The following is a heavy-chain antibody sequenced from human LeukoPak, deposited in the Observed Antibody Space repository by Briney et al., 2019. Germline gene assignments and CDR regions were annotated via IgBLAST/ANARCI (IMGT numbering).Heavy chain of an antibody. J-gene: IGHJ6*03. CDR1: GFTFSSYW. Sequence: PGGSLRLSCAASGFTFSSYWMNWVRQAPGKGLEWVANIKQDGSEKYYVDSVKGRFTISRDNAKNSLYLQMNSLRAEDTAVYYCARESRGYDILTGKYHRGYYSYYMDVWGKGTTVTVSS. CDR2: IKQDGSEK. CDR3: ARESRGYDILTGKYHRGYYSYYMDV. D-gene: IGHD3-9*01. V-gene: IGHV3-7*01.